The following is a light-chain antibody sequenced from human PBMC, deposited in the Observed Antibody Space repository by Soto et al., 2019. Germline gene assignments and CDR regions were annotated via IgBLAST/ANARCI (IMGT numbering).Light chain of an antibody. Sequence: IVMTQSPATRSVSTGERATISCRASKSVSSKLAWYQQTPGQAPRLLIYGASTRATGIPARFSGSVSGTEFTLTISSLQSEDFAVYYCQQHNNWPPFTFGGGTTVDIK. CDR2: GAS. J-gene: IGKJ4*01. CDR1: KSVSSK. CDR3: QQHNNWPPFT. V-gene: IGKV3-15*01.